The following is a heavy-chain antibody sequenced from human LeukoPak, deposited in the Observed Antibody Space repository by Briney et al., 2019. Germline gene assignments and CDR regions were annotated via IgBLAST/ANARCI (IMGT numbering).Heavy chain of an antibody. CDR1: GGSISSSSYY. CDR2: IYYSGST. V-gene: IGHV4-39*01. Sequence: SVTLSLTCTVSGGSISSSSYYWGWIRQPPGKGLEWIGSIYYSGSTYYNPSLKSRVTISVDTSKSQFSLKLSSVIAADTAVYYCARRAYSSGFDYIDYWGQGTLVTVS. D-gene: IGHD6-19*01. CDR3: ARRAYSSGFDYIDY. J-gene: IGHJ4*02.